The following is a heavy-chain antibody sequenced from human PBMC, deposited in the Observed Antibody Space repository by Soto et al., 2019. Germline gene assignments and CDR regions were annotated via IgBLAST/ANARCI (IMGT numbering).Heavy chain of an antibody. CDR2: ISYDGSNK. CDR1: GFTFSSYG. V-gene: IGHV3-30*19. D-gene: IGHD2-15*01. Sequence: GGSLRLSCAASGFTFSSYGMHWVRQAPGKGLEWVAVISYDGSNKYYADSVKGRFTISRDNSKNTLYLQMNSLRAEDTAVYYCARDRVVLTSYYYYGMDVWGQGTTVTVSS. J-gene: IGHJ6*02. CDR3: ARDRVVLTSYYYYGMDV.